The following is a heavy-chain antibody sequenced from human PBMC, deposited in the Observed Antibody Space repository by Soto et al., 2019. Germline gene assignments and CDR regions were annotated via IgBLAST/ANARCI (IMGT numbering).Heavy chain of an antibody. CDR1: GFTFSSFA. Sequence: GGSLRLSCAASGFTFSSFAMSWVRQAPGKGLEWVSAISGSDNSTYYADSVKGRFTISRDNSNNTLYLQMSSLRADDTAVYYCAPMGVWGQGTTVTVSS. CDR2: ISGSDNST. J-gene: IGHJ6*02. CDR3: APMGV. V-gene: IGHV3-23*01.